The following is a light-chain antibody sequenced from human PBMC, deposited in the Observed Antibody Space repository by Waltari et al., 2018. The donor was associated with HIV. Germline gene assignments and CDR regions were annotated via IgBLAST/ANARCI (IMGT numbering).Light chain of an antibody. V-gene: IGLV4-69*01. CDR3: QTWGTGV. CDR1: SGHSSYA. CDR2: FNSDGSD. Sequence: QLVLTQSPSASASLGASVKLTCTLSSGHSSYAIAWHQQQPEKGPRYLMKFNSDGSDSKGDWVPGRFSGSSSGAERSLTISSLQSEDEADYYCQTWGTGVFGGGTKLTVL. J-gene: IGLJ3*02.